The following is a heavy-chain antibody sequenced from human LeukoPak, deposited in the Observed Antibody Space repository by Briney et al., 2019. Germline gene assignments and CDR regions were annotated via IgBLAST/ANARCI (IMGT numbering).Heavy chain of an antibody. CDR1: GGTFSSYA. D-gene: IGHD5-18*01. CDR2: IIPIFGTA. Sequence: SVKVSCKASGGTFSSYAISWVRQAPGQGLEWMGRIIPIFGTANYAQKFQGRGTITTDESTSTAYMELSSLRSEDTAVYYCARDGGIGGYSYGFDAFDIWGQGTMVTVSS. J-gene: IGHJ3*02. CDR3: ARDGGIGGYSYGFDAFDI. V-gene: IGHV1-69*05.